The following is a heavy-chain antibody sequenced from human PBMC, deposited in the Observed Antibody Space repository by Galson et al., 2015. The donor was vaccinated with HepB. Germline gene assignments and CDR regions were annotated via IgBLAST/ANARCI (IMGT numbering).Heavy chain of an antibody. J-gene: IGHJ6*02. Sequence: SLRLSCAASGFTFSDYYMSWLRQAPGKGLEWVSYISSSSSYTNYADSVKGRFTISRDNAKNSLYLQMNSLRAEDTAVYYCARIEYPATYYDFWSGYPTGYYGMDVWGQGTTVTVSS. CDR2: ISSSSSYT. CDR3: ARIEYPATYYDFWSGYPTGYYGMDV. V-gene: IGHV3-11*06. D-gene: IGHD3-3*01. CDR1: GFTFSDYY.